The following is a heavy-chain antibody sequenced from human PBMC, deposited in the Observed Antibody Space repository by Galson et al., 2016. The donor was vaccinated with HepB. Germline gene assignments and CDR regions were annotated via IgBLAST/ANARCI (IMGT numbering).Heavy chain of an antibody. CDR3: ARVRSGYSGYANPYYYGMDV. CDR1: GDSVSSNSAT. Sequence: CAISGDSVSSNSATWNWIRQSPSRGLEWLGRTYYRSKWYNDYALSVKSRITITPDTSKNQFSLQLNSVTPEDTAVYYCARVRSGYSGYANPYYYGMDVWGQGTTVTVSS. D-gene: IGHD5-12*01. V-gene: IGHV6-1*01. CDR2: TYYRSKWYN. J-gene: IGHJ6*02.